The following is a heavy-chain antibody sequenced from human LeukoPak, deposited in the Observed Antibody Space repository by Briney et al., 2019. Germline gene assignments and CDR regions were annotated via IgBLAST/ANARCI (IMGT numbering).Heavy chain of an antibody. CDR3: ASQPAAVNNWFDP. V-gene: IGHV1-69*06. D-gene: IGHD2-2*01. Sequence: GASVKVSCKASGGTFSSYAISWVRQAPGQGLEWMGGIIPILGTANYAQKFQGRVTITAYKSTSTAYMELSSLRSEDTAVYYCASQPAAVNNWFDPWGQGTLVTVSS. CDR2: IIPILGTA. CDR1: GGTFSSYA. J-gene: IGHJ5*02.